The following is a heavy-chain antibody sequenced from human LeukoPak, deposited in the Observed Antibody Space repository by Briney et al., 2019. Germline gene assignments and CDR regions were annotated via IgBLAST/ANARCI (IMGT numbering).Heavy chain of an antibody. J-gene: IGHJ5*02. V-gene: IGHV3-11*01. Sequence: GGSLRLSCAASGFTLTDYYMSWIRQAPGRGLEWLSYITSSGNAMYYVDSVKGRFTISRDNANNSLYLHMNSLRPEDTAIYYCGRGYRTPTPWGQGTLVTVSS. D-gene: IGHD1-1*01. CDR2: ITSSGNAM. CDR1: GFTLTDYY. CDR3: GRGYRTPTP.